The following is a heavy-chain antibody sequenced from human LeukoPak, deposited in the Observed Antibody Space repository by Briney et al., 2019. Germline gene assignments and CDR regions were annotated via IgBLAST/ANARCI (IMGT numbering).Heavy chain of an antibody. Sequence: SETLSLTCAVSGASINDFYWTWIRQPPGKGLEWIGYVYYGGSTNYNPSLKSLVSMSVDTSKNQFSLTLTSVTVADTAFYYCARGGIRGYSAFDNLDFWGLGTHVTVSS. CDR1: GASINDFY. J-gene: IGHJ4*02. V-gene: IGHV4-59*01. D-gene: IGHD5-12*01. CDR2: VYYGGST. CDR3: ARGGIRGYSAFDNLDF.